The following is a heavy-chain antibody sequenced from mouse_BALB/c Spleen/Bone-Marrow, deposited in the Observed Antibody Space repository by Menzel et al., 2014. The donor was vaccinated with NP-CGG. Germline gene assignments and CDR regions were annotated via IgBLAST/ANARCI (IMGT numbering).Heavy chain of an antibody. CDR1: GFTFSNYW. J-gene: IGHJ3*01. Sequence: EVKLMESGGGLVQPGGSIKLSCVASGFTFSNYWMNWVRQFPEKGLEWVAEIRLRSNNYATHYAESVKGRFTISRDDSKSSVYLQMNDLRAEDTGIYYCTTGFAYWGQGTLVTVSA. V-gene: IGHV6-6*02. CDR3: TTGFAY. CDR2: IRLRSNNYAT.